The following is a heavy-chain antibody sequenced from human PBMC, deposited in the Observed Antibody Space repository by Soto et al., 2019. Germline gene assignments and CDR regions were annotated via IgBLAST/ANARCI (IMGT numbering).Heavy chain of an antibody. Sequence: SETLSLTCAVYGGSFSGYYWSWIRQPPGKGLEWIGEINHSGSTNYNPSLKSRVTISVDTSKNQFSLKLSSVTAADTAVYYCASRSGTTTISHWFDPWGQGTLVTVSS. CDR2: INHSGST. CDR1: GGSFSGYY. CDR3: ASRSGTTTISHWFDP. J-gene: IGHJ5*02. D-gene: IGHD1-26*01. V-gene: IGHV4-34*01.